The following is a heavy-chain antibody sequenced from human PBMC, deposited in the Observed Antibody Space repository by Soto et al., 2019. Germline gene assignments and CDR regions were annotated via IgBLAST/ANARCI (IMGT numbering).Heavy chain of an antibody. CDR3: ATYLSGYYSSY. J-gene: IGHJ4*02. D-gene: IGHD3-22*01. CDR1: GFTFSTDE. Sequence: PGGSLRLCCAASGFTFSTDEMMWVRQAPGEGLGWVSYISRSGSPTYYAASVRGRSTISRDNAKNSLDLQMNSLRAEDAAVYYCATYLSGYYSSYWGQGTLVTVSS. V-gene: IGHV3-48*03. CDR2: ISRSGSPT.